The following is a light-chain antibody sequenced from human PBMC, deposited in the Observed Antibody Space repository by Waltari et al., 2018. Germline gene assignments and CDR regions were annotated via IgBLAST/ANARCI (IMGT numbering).Light chain of an antibody. Sequence: DIQMTQSPSSLSASVGDRVTITCRTSQSITTYLNWYQQKPGKAPNPLIYGASSLQSGVPSRFSGSGSGTDFTLTISSLQPEDFATYYCQQTYSTPPFTFGPGTKVDI. CDR3: QQTYSTPPFT. V-gene: IGKV1-39*01. CDR1: QSITTY. CDR2: GAS. J-gene: IGKJ3*01.